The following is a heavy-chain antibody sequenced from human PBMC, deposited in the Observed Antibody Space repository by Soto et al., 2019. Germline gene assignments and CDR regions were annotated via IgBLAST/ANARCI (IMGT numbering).Heavy chain of an antibody. Sequence: QVQLVQSGAEVKKPGASVKVSCKASGYTFTSYGISWVRQAPGQGLEWMGWINAYNGNTNYAQKLQGRVTMTTEASPSTASMELRSLRSDDAAVYFSARVLPPFGSWRMGSLVTVSS. CDR2: INAYNGNT. V-gene: IGHV1-18*01. CDR1: GYTFTSYG. J-gene: IGHJ5*01. CDR3: ARVLPPFGS.